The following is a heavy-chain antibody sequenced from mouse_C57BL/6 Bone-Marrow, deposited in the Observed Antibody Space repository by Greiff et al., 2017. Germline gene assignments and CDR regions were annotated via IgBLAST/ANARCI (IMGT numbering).Heavy chain of an antibody. J-gene: IGHJ2*01. CDR3: ARSDYGYDGDY. CDR2: IDPSDSYT. Sequence: VQLQQPGAELVKPGASVKLSCKASGYTFTSYWMQWVKQRPGQGLEWIGEIDPSDSYTNYNQKFKGKATLTVDTSSSTAYMQLSSLTSEDSAVYYCARSDYGYDGDYWGQGTTLTDSS. CDR1: GYTFTSYW. D-gene: IGHD2-2*01. V-gene: IGHV1-50*01.